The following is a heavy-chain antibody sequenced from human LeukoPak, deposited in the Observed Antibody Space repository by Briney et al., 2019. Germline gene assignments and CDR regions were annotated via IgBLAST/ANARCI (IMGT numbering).Heavy chain of an antibody. CDR3: ARGEGGSSWTTRNFDY. V-gene: IGHV1-8*01. J-gene: IGHJ4*02. CDR2: MNPNSGNT. CDR1: GYTFTSYD. D-gene: IGHD6-13*01. Sequence: ASVKVSCKASGYTFTSYDINWVRQATGQGLEWMGWMNPNSGNTGYAQKFQGRVTMTRNTSISTAYMELSSLRSEDTAVYYCARGEGGSSWTTRNFDYWGQGTLVTVSS.